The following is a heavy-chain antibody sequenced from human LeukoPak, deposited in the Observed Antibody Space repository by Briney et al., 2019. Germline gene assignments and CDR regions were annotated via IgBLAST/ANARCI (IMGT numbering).Heavy chain of an antibody. CDR1: GGSISSYY. D-gene: IGHD6-13*01. V-gene: IGHV4-59*08. CDR3: ASCSSWASFHWCFDL. CDR2: IYYTGST. Sequence: SQTLSLTCTVSGGSISSYYWSWIRQSPGKGLEWIGYIYYTGSTNYNPSLKSRVTISVDTSKNQVSLNLNSVTAADTAVYYCASCSSWASFHWCFDLWGRGTLVTVSS. J-gene: IGHJ2*01.